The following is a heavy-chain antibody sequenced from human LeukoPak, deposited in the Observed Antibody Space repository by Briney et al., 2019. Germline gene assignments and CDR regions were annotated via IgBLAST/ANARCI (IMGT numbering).Heavy chain of an antibody. J-gene: IGHJ5*02. CDR1: GYSFTSFW. Sequence: GESLKISCKGSGYSFTSFWIGWVRQMPGKGLEWMGIIYPDDSDTRYSPSCQGQVTISVDKSISAAYLQWSSLRASDTAMYYCARGGYYGSGRGWFDPWGQGTLVTVSS. CDR2: IYPDDSDT. CDR3: ARGGYYGSGRGWFDP. V-gene: IGHV5-51*01. D-gene: IGHD3-10*01.